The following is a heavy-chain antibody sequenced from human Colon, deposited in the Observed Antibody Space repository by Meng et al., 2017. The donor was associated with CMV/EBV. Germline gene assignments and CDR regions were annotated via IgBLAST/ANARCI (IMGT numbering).Heavy chain of an antibody. V-gene: IGHV1-2*02. CDR3: GTFCGDFDY. D-gene: IGHD2-21*01. CDR1: GYTFTGDS. Sequence: QVQLLQSGAVMREPGSAVKAPCKASGYTFTGDSIHWVRQAPGQGLEWMGWINPYSGDTIYAQKFEVRVTITRDAYISAAYLELSSLKSDDTAVYYCGTFCGDFDYWGQGTLVTVSS. CDR2: INPYSGDT. J-gene: IGHJ4*02.